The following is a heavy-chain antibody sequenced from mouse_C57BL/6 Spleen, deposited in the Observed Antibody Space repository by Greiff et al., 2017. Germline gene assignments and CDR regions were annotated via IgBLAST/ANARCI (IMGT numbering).Heavy chain of an antibody. CDR2: INYDGSST. CDR1: GFTFSDYY. Sequence: EVKLVESEGGLVQPGSSMKLSCTASGFTFSDYYMAWVRQVPEKGLEWVANINYDGSSTYYLDSLKSRFIISRDNAKNILYLQMLSLQSEDTATYYCARDLGRRAMYYWGQGPSVTVSS. V-gene: IGHV5-16*01. J-gene: IGHJ4*01. D-gene: IGHD2-14*01. CDR3: ARDLGRRAMYY.